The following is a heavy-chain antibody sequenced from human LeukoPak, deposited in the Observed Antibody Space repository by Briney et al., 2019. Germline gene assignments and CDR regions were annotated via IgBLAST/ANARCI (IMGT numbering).Heavy chain of an antibody. CDR2: IIPIFGTA. Sequence: SVKVSYKASGGTFSSYAISWVRQAPGQGLEWMGGIIPIFGTANYAQKFQGRVTITADESTSTAYMELSSLRSEDTAVYYCARGAQGRRKLEQQTFDYWGQGTLVTVSS. CDR1: GGTFSSYA. J-gene: IGHJ4*02. D-gene: IGHD6-13*01. V-gene: IGHV1-69*13. CDR3: ARGAQGRRKLEQQTFDY.